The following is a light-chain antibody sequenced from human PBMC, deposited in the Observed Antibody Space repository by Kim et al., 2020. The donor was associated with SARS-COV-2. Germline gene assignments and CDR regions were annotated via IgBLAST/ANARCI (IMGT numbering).Light chain of an antibody. CDR1: QNMKEW. J-gene: IGKJ2*01. CDR2: SAS. Sequence: DIQLTQSPSSLSASVGQRVAITCRASQNMKEWLAWYQQKADKAPKSLIYSASTLQTGVPSRFIGSGSGTNFTLTITSLQPADVATYYCQQYSAYPPPFGEGTKLEI. V-gene: IGKV1D-16*01. CDR3: QQYSAYPPP.